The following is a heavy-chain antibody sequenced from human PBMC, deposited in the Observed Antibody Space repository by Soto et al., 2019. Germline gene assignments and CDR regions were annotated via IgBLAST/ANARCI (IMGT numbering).Heavy chain of an antibody. J-gene: IGHJ3*02. Sequence: QVQLQQWGAGLLKPSETLSLTCTVYGGSFSGYYCSWIRQPPGKGLEWIGEINHSGSTNYNPSLKSRVTISVDTSKNQFSLKMNAVTAADTAVYYCVRRVRGVNDAFDIWVQGTMVTVSS. CDR1: GGSFSGYY. CDR2: INHSGST. CDR3: VRRVRGVNDAFDI. V-gene: IGHV4-34*01. D-gene: IGHD3-10*01.